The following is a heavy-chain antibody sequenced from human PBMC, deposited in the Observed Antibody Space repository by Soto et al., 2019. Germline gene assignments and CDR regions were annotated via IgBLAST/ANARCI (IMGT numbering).Heavy chain of an antibody. CDR3: AGTYVA. Sequence: EVQLVESGGDLVQPGGSLRLSCVASGFTFSRFWMSWVRQAPGRGLEWVAKINQDGSAKFYVDSVKGRFTISRENAKNALYLQINSRRAEDTAVYYCAGTYVAWGQGTLVTVSS. D-gene: IGHD2-21*01. V-gene: IGHV3-7*05. CDR1: GFTFSRFW. CDR2: INQDGSAK. J-gene: IGHJ4*02.